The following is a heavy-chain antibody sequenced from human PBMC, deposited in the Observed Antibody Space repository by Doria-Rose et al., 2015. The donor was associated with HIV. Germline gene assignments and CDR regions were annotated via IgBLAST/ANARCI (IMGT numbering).Heavy chain of an antibody. V-gene: IGHV3-7*03. Sequence: GKGLEWVANIKQDGSEKYYVESVKARFTISRDNAKNSLYLQMNSLRAEDTAVYYCARRYFDYWGQGTLVTVSS. CDR2: IKQDGSEK. CDR3: ARRYFDY. J-gene: IGHJ4*02.